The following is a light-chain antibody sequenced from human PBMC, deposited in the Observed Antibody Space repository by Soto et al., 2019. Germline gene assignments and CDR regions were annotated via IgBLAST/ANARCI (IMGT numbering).Light chain of an antibody. CDR1: QSISYN. CDR3: RQRDDWPLYT. Sequence: EMMLTHSPATLSLSPGESATFPCRASQSISYNLAWYQQKPGQAPRLLIYDESNSATGGAARFSGSGSGTDVTLIISSREPADVSVYYCRQRDDWPLYTFGQGTRLEIK. V-gene: IGKV3-11*01. J-gene: IGKJ2*01. CDR2: DES.